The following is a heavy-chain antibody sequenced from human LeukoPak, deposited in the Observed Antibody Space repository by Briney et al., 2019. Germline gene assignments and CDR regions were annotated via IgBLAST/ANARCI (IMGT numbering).Heavy chain of an antibody. V-gene: IGHV3-20*04. CDR1: GFNFDDYG. CDR2: INWNGGST. CDR3: ARGTETYYDSSAYYSY. Sequence: PGWSLRLSCAASGFNFDDYGMGWVRQGPGKGLEWVSGINWNGGSTGYADSVKRRSTIYRDNAKNSLNLQMTSLRAEDTPFYYCARGTETYYDSSAYYSYWGQGTLVTVSS. J-gene: IGHJ4*02. D-gene: IGHD3-22*01.